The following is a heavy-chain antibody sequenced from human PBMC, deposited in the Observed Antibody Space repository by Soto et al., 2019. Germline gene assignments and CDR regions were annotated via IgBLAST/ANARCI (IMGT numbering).Heavy chain of an antibody. Sequence: GASVKGSCKASGYTFTSYGISWGRQAPGQRLEWMGWISTYNGNTNYAQKLQGRVTMTTDTSTSTAYMELRSLRSDDTAVYYCARSCEILTGSPRGWFDPWGQGTLVTVSS. CDR2: ISTYNGNT. J-gene: IGHJ5*02. CDR3: ARSCEILTGSPRGWFDP. D-gene: IGHD3-9*01. CDR1: GYTFTSYG. V-gene: IGHV1-18*01.